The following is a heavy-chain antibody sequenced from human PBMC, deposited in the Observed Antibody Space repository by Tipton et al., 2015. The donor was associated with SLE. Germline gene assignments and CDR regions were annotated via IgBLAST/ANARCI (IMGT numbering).Heavy chain of an antibody. CDR3: ARGGRGAFDV. CDR2: IYYSGST. CDR1: SGSISSGGYY. V-gene: IGHV4-31*03. Sequence: TLSLTCTVSSGSISSGGYYRSWIRQHPGKGLEWIGYIYYSGSTYYNPSLKSRVTISVDTSKNQFSLKLSSVTAADTAVYYCARGGRGAFDVWGQGTMVTVSS. J-gene: IGHJ3*01.